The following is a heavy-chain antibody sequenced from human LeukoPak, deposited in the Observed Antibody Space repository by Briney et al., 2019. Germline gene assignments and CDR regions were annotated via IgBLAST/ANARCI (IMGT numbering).Heavy chain of an antibody. V-gene: IGHV4-59*01. CDR2: IYYSGST. D-gene: IGHD3-9*01. CDR3: AREATRGRYFDY. J-gene: IGHJ4*02. CDR1: GGSISSYY. Sequence: SETLSLTCTVSGGSISSYYWSWIRQPPGKGLEWIGYIYYSGSTNYNPSLKSRVTISVDASENQFSLKLSSVTAADTAVYYCAREATRGRYFDYWGQGTLVTVSS.